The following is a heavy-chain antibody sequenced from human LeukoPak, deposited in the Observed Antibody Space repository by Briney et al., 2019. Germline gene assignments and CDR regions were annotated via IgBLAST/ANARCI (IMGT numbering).Heavy chain of an antibody. J-gene: IGHJ4*02. CDR2: TYYRSKWYN. Sequence: QTLSLTCAISGDSVSSNSAAWNWIRQSPSRGLEWLGRTYYRSKWYNDYAVSVKSRITITPDTSKNQFSLQLNSVTPEDTAVYYCAREGAYSSGWYDSWSYFDYWGQGTLVTVSS. V-gene: IGHV6-1*01. CDR1: GDSVSSNSAA. CDR3: AREGAYSSGWYDSWSYFDY. D-gene: IGHD6-19*01.